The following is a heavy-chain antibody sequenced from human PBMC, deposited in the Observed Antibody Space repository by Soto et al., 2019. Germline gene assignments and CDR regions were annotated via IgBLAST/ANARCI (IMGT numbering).Heavy chain of an antibody. J-gene: IGHJ4*02. CDR1: GFTFSSYW. V-gene: IGHV3-7*04. D-gene: IGHD3-10*01. CDR2: IKQDGSEK. CDR3: ARDVTAMVRGGYLPPFDY. Sequence: EVQLVESGGGLVQPGGSLRLSCAASGFTFSSYWMSWVRQAPGKGLEWVANIKQDGSEKYYVDSVKGRFTISRDNAKNALYLQMNSLRAEDTAVYYCARDVTAMVRGGYLPPFDYWGQGTLVTVSS.